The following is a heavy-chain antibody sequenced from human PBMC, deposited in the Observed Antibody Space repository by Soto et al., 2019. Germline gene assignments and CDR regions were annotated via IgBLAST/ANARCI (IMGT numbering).Heavy chain of an antibody. J-gene: IGHJ5*02. V-gene: IGHV3-30-3*01. CDR1: GFTFSSYA. Sequence: GGSLRLSCAASGFTFSSYAMHWVRQAPGKGLEWVAVISYDGSNKYYADSVKGRFTISRDNSKNTLYLQMNSLRAEDTAVYYCAAASSWYGWFDPWGQGTVVTVSS. D-gene: IGHD6-13*01. CDR2: ISYDGSNK. CDR3: AAASSWYGWFDP.